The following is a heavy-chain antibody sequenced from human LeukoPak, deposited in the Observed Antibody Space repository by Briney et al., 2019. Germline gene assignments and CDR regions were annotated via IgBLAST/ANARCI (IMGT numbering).Heavy chain of an antibody. CDR1: GGSFSGYY. V-gene: IGHV4-34*01. Sequence: SETLSLTCAVYGGSFSGYYWSWIRQPPGKGLEWIGEINHSGSTNYNPSLKSRATISVDTSKNQFSLKLSSVTAADTAVYYCARGRRGYSYASDYWGQGTLVTVSS. J-gene: IGHJ4*02. CDR2: INHSGST. CDR3: ARGRRGYSYASDY. D-gene: IGHD5-18*01.